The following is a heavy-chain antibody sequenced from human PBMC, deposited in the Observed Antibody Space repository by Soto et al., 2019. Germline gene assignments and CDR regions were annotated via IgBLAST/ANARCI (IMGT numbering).Heavy chain of an antibody. CDR2: ISGSADST. J-gene: IGHJ6*02. V-gene: IGHV3-23*01. D-gene: IGHD3-22*01. Sequence: EVQLLESGGGFIHPGGSLRLSCAASGFSFSSFAMNWVRQAPGTGLEWVSIISGSADSTFYADSVKGRFTISRDNSKSTLYLQINSLRADDTAVYYCAKTRGAMIYAISVYGMDVWGQGTTVTVSS. CDR1: GFSFSSFA. CDR3: AKTRGAMIYAISVYGMDV.